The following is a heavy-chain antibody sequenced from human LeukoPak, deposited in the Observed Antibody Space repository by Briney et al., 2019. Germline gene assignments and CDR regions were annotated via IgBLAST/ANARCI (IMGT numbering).Heavy chain of an antibody. CDR3: AREWLMITFGASGMDV. J-gene: IGHJ6*02. CDR1: GYTFTGYY. Sequence: ASVKVSCKASGYTFTGYYMHWVRQAPGQGLEWMGWINPNSGGTNYAQKFQGRVTMTRDTSISTAYMELSRLRSGDTAVYYCAREWLMITFGASGMDVWGQGTTVTVSS. CDR2: INPNSGGT. D-gene: IGHD3-16*01. V-gene: IGHV1-2*02.